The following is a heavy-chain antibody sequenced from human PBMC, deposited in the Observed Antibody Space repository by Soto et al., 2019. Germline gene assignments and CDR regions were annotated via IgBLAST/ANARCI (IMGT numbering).Heavy chain of an antibody. CDR3: VRPPDACRYGWDV. CDR1: GYSFTDHY. D-gene: IGHD4-17*01. V-gene: IGHV1-2*04. J-gene: IGHJ6*04. Sequence: ASVKVSCKASGYSFTDHYMHWVRQAPGQGLEWLGWINPNTGVTHFAQKFQGWVTMTRDTSINTAYMELTRLKSDDTAFYYCVRPPDACRYGWDVWGKGTTVTVPS. CDR2: INPNTGVT.